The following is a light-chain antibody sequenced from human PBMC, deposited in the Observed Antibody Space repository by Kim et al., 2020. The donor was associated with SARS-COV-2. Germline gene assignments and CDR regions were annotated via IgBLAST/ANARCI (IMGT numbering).Light chain of an antibody. J-gene: IGKJ2*01. V-gene: IGKV3-20*01. Sequence: LSPGERATRSCRASQSVSSSYLAWYQQKPGQAPRLLIYGASSRATGIPDRFSGSGSGTDFTLTISRLEPEDFAVYYCQQYGSSPRTFGQGTKLEIK. CDR2: GAS. CDR3: QQYGSSPRT. CDR1: QSVSSSY.